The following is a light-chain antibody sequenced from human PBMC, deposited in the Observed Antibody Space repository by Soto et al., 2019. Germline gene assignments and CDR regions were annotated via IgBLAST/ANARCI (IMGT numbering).Light chain of an antibody. Sequence: QAVVTQPPSASGTPGQRVTISCSGSSSNIGSNSVNWYQHLPGTAPKRLIYSNDQRPSGVPDRFSGSKAGTSASLAISGLQSEDEADYYCGAWDDSLDGFYVFGTGTKLTVL. CDR2: SND. V-gene: IGLV1-44*01. J-gene: IGLJ1*01. CDR1: SSNIGSNS. CDR3: GAWDDSLDGFYV.